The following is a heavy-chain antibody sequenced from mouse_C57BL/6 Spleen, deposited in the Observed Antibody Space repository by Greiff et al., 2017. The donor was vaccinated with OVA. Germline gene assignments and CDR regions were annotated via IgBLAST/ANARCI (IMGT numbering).Heavy chain of an antibody. CDR3: ARVSATVVEAGCFDY. D-gene: IGHD1-1*01. CDR2: IWSGGST. CDR1: GFSLTSYG. Sequence: QVQLQQSGPGLVQPSQSLSITCTVSGFSLTSYGVHWVRQSPGKGLEWLGVIWSGGSTDYNAAFISRLSISKDNSKSQVFFKMNSLQADDTAIYYCARVSATVVEAGCFDYWGQGTTLTVSS. J-gene: IGHJ2*01. V-gene: IGHV2-2*01.